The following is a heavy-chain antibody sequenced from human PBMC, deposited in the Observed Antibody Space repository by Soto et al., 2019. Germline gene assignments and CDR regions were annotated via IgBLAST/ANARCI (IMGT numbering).Heavy chain of an antibody. D-gene: IGHD3-16*01. Sequence: QVQLQESGPGLVKPSGTLSLTCAVSNGSITSGNWWSWVRQPPGKGLEWIGDIYQTGSTNYNPSLRSRFIIPVDKSKNNFSLSLSSVTAADTAVYFCARVWGAVAPTAGSFGPWGRGILVTVSS. J-gene: IGHJ5*02. CDR2: IYQTGST. CDR3: ARVWGAVAPTAGSFGP. V-gene: IGHV4-4*02. CDR1: NGSITSGNW.